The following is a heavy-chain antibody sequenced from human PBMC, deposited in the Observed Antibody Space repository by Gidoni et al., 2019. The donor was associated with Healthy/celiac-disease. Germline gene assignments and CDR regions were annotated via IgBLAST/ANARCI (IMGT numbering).Heavy chain of an antibody. CDR2: IYYSGST. CDR3: ARFSSSSSSYYYMDV. J-gene: IGHJ6*03. D-gene: IGHD6-13*01. Sequence: QVQLQESGPGLVKPSETLSLTCTVSGASITTYYWSWIRQPPGKGREWIGYIYYSGSTNYNPSLKSRVTISVDTSKNQFSLKLRSVTAADTAVYYCARFSSSSSSYYYMDVWGKGTTVTVSS. V-gene: IGHV4-59*01. CDR1: GASITTYY.